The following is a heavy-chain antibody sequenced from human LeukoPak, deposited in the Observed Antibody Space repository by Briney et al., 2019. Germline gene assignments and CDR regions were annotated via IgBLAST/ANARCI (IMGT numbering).Heavy chain of an antibody. Sequence: SVKVSCKASGGTFSSYDISWVRQAPGQGLEWMGGIIPIFGTANYAQKSQGRVTITTDESTGTAYMELSSLRSEDTAVYYCARDRGALQYSSSWYYYYYYMDVGGKGTTVTVPS. V-gene: IGHV1-69*05. CDR3: ARDRGALQYSSSWYYYYYYMDV. J-gene: IGHJ6*03. CDR2: IIPIFGTA. CDR1: GGTFSSYD. D-gene: IGHD6-13*01.